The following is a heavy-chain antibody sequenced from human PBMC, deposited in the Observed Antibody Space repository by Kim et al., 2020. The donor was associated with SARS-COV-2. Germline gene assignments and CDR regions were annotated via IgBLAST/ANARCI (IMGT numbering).Heavy chain of an antibody. J-gene: IGHJ4*02. CDR3: ARDYFFTAKDQNYDFWSGYSREAFFDY. CDR2: ISAYNGNT. V-gene: IGHV1-18*01. Sequence: ASVMVSCKASGYTFTSYGISWVRQAPGQGLEWMGWISAYNGNTNYAQKLQGRVTMTTDTSTSTAYMELRSLRSDDTAVYYCARDYFFTAKDQNYDFWSGYSREAFFDYWGQGTLVTVSS. D-gene: IGHD3-3*01. CDR1: GYTFTSYG.